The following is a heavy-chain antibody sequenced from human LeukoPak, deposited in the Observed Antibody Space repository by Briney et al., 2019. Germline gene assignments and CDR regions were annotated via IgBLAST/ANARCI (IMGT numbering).Heavy chain of an antibody. J-gene: IGHJ4*02. CDR2: ISSSSSYI. Sequence: GGSLRLSCAASGFTFSSYSMNWVRQAPGKGLEWVSSISSSSSYIYYADAVKGRFTISRDNFENTFSLHMNSLRPEDTAVYYCVRDFSWGFDYWGQGTLVSVSS. CDR1: GFTFSSYS. CDR3: VRDFSWGFDY. V-gene: IGHV3-21*01. D-gene: IGHD7-27*01.